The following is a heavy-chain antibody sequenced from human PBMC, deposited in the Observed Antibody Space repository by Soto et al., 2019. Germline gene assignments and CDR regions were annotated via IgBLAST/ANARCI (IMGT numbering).Heavy chain of an antibody. V-gene: IGHV3-30*18. D-gene: IGHD3-22*01. CDR2: ISYDGSNK. CDR1: GFTFSSYG. CDR3: AKVTLLYYDSTGSIVY. Sequence: GGSLRLSCAASGFTFSSYGMHWVRQAPGKGLEWVAVISYDGSNKYYADSVKGRFTISRDNSKNTLYLQMNSLRAEDTAVYYCAKVTLLYYDSTGSIVYSGQAPLVSVST. J-gene: IGHJ4*02.